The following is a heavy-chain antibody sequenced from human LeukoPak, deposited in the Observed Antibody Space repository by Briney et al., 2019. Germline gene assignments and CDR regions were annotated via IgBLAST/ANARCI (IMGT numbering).Heavy chain of an antibody. D-gene: IGHD3-10*01. CDR1: GGSISSYY. CDR2: IYYSRST. Sequence: PSETLSLTCTVPGGSISSYYWSWIRQPPGKGLEWIGYIYYSRSTNYNPSLKSRVTISVDTSKNQFSLKLSSVTAADTAVYYCARDSGSLVRGVIDPDCDYWGPGTLVTVSS. V-gene: IGHV4-59*01. CDR3: ARDSGSLVRGVIDPDCDY. J-gene: IGHJ4*02.